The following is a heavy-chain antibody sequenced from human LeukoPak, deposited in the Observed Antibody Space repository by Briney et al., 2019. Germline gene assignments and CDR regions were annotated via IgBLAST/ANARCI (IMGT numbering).Heavy chain of an antibody. CDR3: ARPEGDYDFWSGYYRYYYYGMDV. D-gene: IGHD3-3*01. J-gene: IGHJ6*02. CDR2: ISSSSSYI. CDR1: GFTFSSYS. Sequence: GGSLRLSCAASGFTFSSYSMNWVRQAPGKGLEWVSCISSSSSYIYYADSVKGRFTISRDNAKNSLYLQMNSLRAEDTAVYYCARPEGDYDFWSGYYRYYYYGMDVWGQGTTVTVSS. V-gene: IGHV3-21*04.